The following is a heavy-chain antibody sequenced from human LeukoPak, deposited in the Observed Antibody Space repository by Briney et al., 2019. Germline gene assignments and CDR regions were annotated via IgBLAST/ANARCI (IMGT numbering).Heavy chain of an antibody. CDR3: VVGGAGGGYFPN. D-gene: IGHD3-16*01. J-gene: IGHJ1*01. Sequence: GGSLRLSCAVSDFSFSFSTMSWVRQAAGKGLEWVAKMKEDGSDEKYVDSVKGRFTISRDNAKNSLYLQMNSLRHEDTAVYFCVVGGAGGGYFPNWGQGSLVIVSS. CDR1: DFSFSFST. V-gene: IGHV3-7*01. CDR2: MKEDGSDE.